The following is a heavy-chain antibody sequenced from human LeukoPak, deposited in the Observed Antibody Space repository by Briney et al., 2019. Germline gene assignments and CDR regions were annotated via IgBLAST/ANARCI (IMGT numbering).Heavy chain of an antibody. J-gene: IGHJ5*02. CDR3: AKDGLYSSSWSGGLDP. D-gene: IGHD6-13*01. CDR2: ISGSGGST. V-gene: IGHV3-23*01. Sequence: GGSLRLSCAASGFTFGSYAMSWVRQAPGKGLEWVSAISGSGGSTYYADSVKGRFTISRDNSKNTLYLQMNSLRAEDTAVYYCAKDGLYSSSWSGGLDPWGQGTLVTVSS. CDR1: GFTFGSYA.